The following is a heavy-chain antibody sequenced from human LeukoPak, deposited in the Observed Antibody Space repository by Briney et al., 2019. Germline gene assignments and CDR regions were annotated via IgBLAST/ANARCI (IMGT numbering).Heavy chain of an antibody. Sequence: SGRSLRLSCAASGFTFSSYGMHWVRQAPGKGLEWVAVISYDGSNKYYADSVKGRFTISRDNSKNTLCLQMNSLRAEDTAVYYCAKDTAHRYYGMDVWGKGTTDTVSS. J-gene: IGHJ6*04. CDR1: GFTFSSYG. V-gene: IGHV3-30*18. CDR2: ISYDGSNK. CDR3: AKDTAHRYYGMDV. D-gene: IGHD5-18*01.